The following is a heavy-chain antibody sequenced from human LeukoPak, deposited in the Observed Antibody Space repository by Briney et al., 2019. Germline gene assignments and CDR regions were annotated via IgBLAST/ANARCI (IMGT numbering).Heavy chain of an antibody. Sequence: GGSLRLSCAASGFTFSSYEMNWVRQAPGKGLEWVSYISGSGSTIYYADSVRGRFTISRDNAKNSLYLHMNSLRAEDTAAYYCARKIVTTVTTMSGFDIWGQGTMVTVSS. D-gene: IGHD4-17*01. CDR3: ARKIVTTVTTMSGFDI. CDR1: GFTFSSYE. V-gene: IGHV3-48*03. J-gene: IGHJ3*02. CDR2: ISGSGSTI.